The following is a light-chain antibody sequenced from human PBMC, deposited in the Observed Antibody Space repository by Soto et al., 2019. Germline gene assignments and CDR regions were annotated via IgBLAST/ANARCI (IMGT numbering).Light chain of an antibody. CDR1: QSVSNN. V-gene: IGKV3-15*01. CDR3: QQYNNWPPWT. CDR2: DAS. J-gene: IGKJ1*01. Sequence: ILMTQSPATLSVSPGERATLSCRASQSVSNNLAWYQQKPGQAPRLPIYDASTRATGIPARFSGSGSGTEFTLTISGLQSEDFAVYYCQQYNNWPPWTFGQGTKVEIK.